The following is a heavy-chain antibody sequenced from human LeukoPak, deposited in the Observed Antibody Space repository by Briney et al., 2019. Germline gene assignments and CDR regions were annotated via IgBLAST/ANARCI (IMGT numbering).Heavy chain of an antibody. Sequence: SETLSLTCTVSGGSISSYYWSWIRQPPGKGLEWIGYIYYSGSFNYNPSLKSRVTISVDTSKNQLSLKLNSVTAADTAVYYCAREGLLCGGDCYRDAFDIWGQGTMVTVSS. J-gene: IGHJ3*02. CDR3: AREGLLCGGDCYRDAFDI. V-gene: IGHV4-59*01. CDR2: IYYSGSF. D-gene: IGHD2-21*02. CDR1: GGSISSYY.